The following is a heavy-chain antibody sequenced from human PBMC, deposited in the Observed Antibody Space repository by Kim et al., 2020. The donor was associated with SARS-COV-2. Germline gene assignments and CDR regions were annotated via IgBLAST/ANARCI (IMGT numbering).Heavy chain of an antibody. CDR3: ARSLYDSSGYYYVPFDS. CDR2: IYYSGST. CDR1: GGSISNYY. J-gene: IGHJ4*02. D-gene: IGHD3-22*01. V-gene: IGHV4-59*13. Sequence: SETLSPTCTVSGGSISNYYWSWIQQPPGKGLEWIGYIYYSGSTNYNPSLKSRVTMSVDTSKNQFSLKLSSVTAADTAVYYCARSLYDSSGYYYVPFDSWGQGTLVTVSS.